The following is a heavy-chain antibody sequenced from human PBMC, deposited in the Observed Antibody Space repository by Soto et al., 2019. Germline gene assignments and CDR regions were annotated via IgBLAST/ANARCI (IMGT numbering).Heavy chain of an antibody. CDR3: ARARYQLLHPYYYGMDV. CDR2: IYYSGST. J-gene: IGHJ6*02. D-gene: IGHD2-2*01. Sequence: ASETLSLTCTVSGGSISSSSYYWGWIRQPPGKGLEWIGSIYYSGSTYYNPSLKSRVAISVDTSRNQFSLKLSSVTAADSAVYFCARARYQLLHPYYYGMDVWGQGTTVTVSS. V-gene: IGHV4-39*07. CDR1: GGSISSSSYY.